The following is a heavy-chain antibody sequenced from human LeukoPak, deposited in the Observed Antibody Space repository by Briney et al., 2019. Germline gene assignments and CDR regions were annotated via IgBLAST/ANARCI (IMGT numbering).Heavy chain of an antibody. D-gene: IGHD3-9*01. J-gene: IGHJ4*02. CDR1: GFTFDDYA. V-gene: IGHV3-9*01. Sequence: PGGSLRLSCAASGFTFDDYAMHWVRQAPGKGLEWVSGISWNSGSIGHADSVKGRFTISRDNAKNSLYLQMNSLRAEDTALYYCAKGSYDILTGYYRDWGQGTLVTVSS. CDR2: ISWNSGSI. CDR3: AKGSYDILTGYYRD.